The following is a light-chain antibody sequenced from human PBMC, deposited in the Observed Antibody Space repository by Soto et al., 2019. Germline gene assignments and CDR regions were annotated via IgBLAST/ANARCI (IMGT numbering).Light chain of an antibody. CDR3: DTWYSSRSVVL. CDR1: SSNIGDNY. Sequence: QSVLTQPPSVSAASGQTVTISCSGSSSNIGDNYISWYHQLPGTAPNVLIYDNSNRPSGIPDRFSASKSGTSATLVITGLQAGDEADYYCDTWYSSRSVVLFGGGTKLTVL. V-gene: IGLV1-51*01. J-gene: IGLJ2*01. CDR2: DNS.